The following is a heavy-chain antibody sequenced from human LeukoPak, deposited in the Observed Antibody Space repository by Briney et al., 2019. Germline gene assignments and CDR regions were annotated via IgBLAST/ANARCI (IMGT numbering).Heavy chain of an antibody. J-gene: IGHJ4*02. CDR2: IWYDGSNK. CDR1: GFTFSSYG. CDR3: AREYSSSWYSHLDY. V-gene: IGHV3-33*01. Sequence: GRSLRLSCAASGFTFSSYGMHWVRQAPGKGLEWVAIIWYDGSNKNYADSVKGRFTISRDNSKNTLYLQMNSLRAEDTAVYYCAREYSSSWYSHLDYWGQGTLVTVSS. D-gene: IGHD6-13*01.